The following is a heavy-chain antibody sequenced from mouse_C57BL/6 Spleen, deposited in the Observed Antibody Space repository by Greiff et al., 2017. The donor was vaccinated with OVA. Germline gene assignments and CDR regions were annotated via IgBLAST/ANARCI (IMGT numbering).Heavy chain of an antibody. J-gene: IGHJ2*01. V-gene: IGHV1-54*01. D-gene: IGHD1-1*01. CDR3: ARGGDYYGSSYEVDY. Sequence: VQLQQSGAELVRPGTSVKVSCKASGYAFTNYLIEWVKQRPGQGLEWIGVINPGSGGTNYNEKFKGKATLTADKSSSTAYMQLSSLTSEDSAVYFCARGGDYYGSSYEVDYWGQGTTLTVSS. CDR2: INPGSGGT. CDR1: GYAFTNYL.